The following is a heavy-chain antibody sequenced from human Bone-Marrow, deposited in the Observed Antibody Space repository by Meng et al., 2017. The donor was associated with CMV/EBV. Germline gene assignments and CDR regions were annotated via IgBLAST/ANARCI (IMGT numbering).Heavy chain of an antibody. CDR3: ARDLSFCSSSTCYKGYYYYYGMDV. D-gene: IGHD2-2*01. CDR1: GFTFSSYA. J-gene: IGHJ6*02. CDR2: ISGSGGST. V-gene: IGHV3-23*01. Sequence: GGSLRLSCAASGFTFSSYAMSWVRQAPGKGLEWVSAISGSGGSTYYADSVKGRFTISRDNSKNTLYLQVNSLRAEDTAVYYCARDLSFCSSSTCYKGYYYYYGMDVWGQGTTVTVYS.